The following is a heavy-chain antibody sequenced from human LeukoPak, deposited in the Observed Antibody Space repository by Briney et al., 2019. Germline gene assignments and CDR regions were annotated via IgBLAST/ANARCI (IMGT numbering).Heavy chain of an antibody. Sequence: PGGSLRLSCSASTISFSTYVIHWVRQAPGKGLEYLSVISGNGGSTDYADFVKGRFIVSRDNSKKTVYLQMSRLKGEDTAVYYCLGDGRDGYDRYFQYWGQGILVTVSS. J-gene: IGHJ1*01. D-gene: IGHD5-24*01. CDR1: TISFSTYV. CDR3: LGDGRDGYDRYFQY. V-gene: IGHV3-64D*06. CDR2: ISGNGGST.